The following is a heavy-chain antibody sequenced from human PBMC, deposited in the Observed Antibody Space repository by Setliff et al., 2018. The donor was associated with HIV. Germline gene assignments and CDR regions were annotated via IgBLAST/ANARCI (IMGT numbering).Heavy chain of an antibody. D-gene: IGHD2-21*02. CDR3: TRDLWGDDYYYNNMDV. CDR2: IYTRGNT. CDR1: GASITSHN. J-gene: IGHJ6*03. Sequence: SETLSLTCSVSGASITSHNWSWIRQAAGKGLEWIGRIYTRGNTNYNPSLRSRVTMSVDTSENQFSLKVTSVTATDTAVYYCTRDLWGDDYYYNNMDVWGKGTTVTV. V-gene: IGHV4-4*07.